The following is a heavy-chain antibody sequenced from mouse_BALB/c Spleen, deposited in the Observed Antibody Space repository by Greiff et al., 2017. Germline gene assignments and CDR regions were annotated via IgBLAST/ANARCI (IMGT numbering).Heavy chain of an antibody. Sequence: EVKLMESGGGLVKPGGSLKLSCAASGFTFSSYAMSWVRQTPEKRLEWVASISSGGSTYYPDSVKGRFTISRDNARNILYLQMSSLRSEDTAMYYCARGRDYDRFAYWGQGTLVTVSA. CDR2: ISSGGST. CDR1: GFTFSSYA. D-gene: IGHD2-4*01. V-gene: IGHV5-6-5*01. CDR3: ARGRDYDRFAY. J-gene: IGHJ3*01.